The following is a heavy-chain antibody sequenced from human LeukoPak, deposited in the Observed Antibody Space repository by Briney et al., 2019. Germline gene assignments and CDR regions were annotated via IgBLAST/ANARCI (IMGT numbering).Heavy chain of an antibody. V-gene: IGHV4-61*02. J-gene: IGHJ5*02. CDR1: GGSISSGSYY. CDR2: IYTSGST. Sequence: SETLSLTCTVSGGSISSGSYYWSWIRQPAGKGLEWIGRIYTSGSTNYNPSLKSRVTISVDTSKNQFSLKLSSVTAADTAVYYCARDWMEGWSYNWFDPWGQGTLVTVSS. CDR3: ARDWMEGWSYNWFDP. D-gene: IGHD1-26*01.